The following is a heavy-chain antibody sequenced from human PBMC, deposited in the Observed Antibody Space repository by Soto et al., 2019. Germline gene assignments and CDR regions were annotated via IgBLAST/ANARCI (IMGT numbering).Heavy chain of an antibody. CDR1: GFTFSSYW. CDR2: IKPDGSEK. V-gene: IGHV3-7*01. J-gene: IGHJ3*02. Sequence: EVQLVESGGGLVQPGGSLRLSCAASGFTFSSYWMSWARQAPGKGLEWVANIKPDGSEKSYVDSVKGRLTISRDNAKNSLFLQMDSQRADDTAVYYCAREDKNTFDMWGQGTMVTVSS. CDR3: AREDKNTFDM. D-gene: IGHD2-15*01.